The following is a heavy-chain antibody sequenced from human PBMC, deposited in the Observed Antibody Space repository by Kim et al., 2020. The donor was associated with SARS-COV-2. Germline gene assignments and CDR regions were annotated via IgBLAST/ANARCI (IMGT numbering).Heavy chain of an antibody. J-gene: IGHJ6*02. V-gene: IGHV4-39*01. CDR2: IYYSGST. D-gene: IGHD3-10*01. CDR3: ARHRVRGVIQYYYYGMGV. CDR1: GGSISSSSYY. Sequence: SETLSLTCTVSGGSISSSSYYWGWIRQPPGKGLEWIGSIYYSGSTYYNPSLKSRVTISVDTSKNQFSLKLSSVTAADTAVYYCARHRVRGVIQYYYYGMGVWGQGTTVTVSS.